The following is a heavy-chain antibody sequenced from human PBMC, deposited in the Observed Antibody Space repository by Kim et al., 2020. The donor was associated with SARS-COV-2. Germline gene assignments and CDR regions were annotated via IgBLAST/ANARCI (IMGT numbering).Heavy chain of an antibody. CDR3: ARAHYYDSTSIDY. V-gene: IGHV4-59*01. D-gene: IGHD3-22*01. J-gene: IGHJ4*02. Sequence: YNPSLKSRGTISVDTSKNQFTLKLSSVTAADTAVYYCARAHYYDSTSIDYWGQGTLVTVSS.